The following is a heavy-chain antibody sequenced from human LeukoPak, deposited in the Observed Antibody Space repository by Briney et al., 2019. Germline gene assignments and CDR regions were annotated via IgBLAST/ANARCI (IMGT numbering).Heavy chain of an antibody. J-gene: IGHJ5*02. D-gene: IGHD2-2*01. CDR3: ARGGCSSTSCHPGANWFDP. V-gene: IGHV4-34*01. Sequence: SETLSLTCAVYGGSFSGYYWSWIRQPPGKGLEWIGEINHSGSTNYNPSLKSRVTISVDRSKNQFSLKLSSVTAADTAVYYCARGGCSSTSCHPGANWFDPWGQGTLVTVSS. CDR2: INHSGST. CDR1: GGSFSGYY.